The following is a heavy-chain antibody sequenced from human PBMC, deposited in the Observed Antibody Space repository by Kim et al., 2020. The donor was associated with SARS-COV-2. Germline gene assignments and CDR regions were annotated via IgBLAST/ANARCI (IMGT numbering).Heavy chain of an antibody. CDR3: ATSYPITMVRGVIITGLNYYYYGMDV. CDR2: FDPEDGET. V-gene: IGHV1-24*01. J-gene: IGHJ6*02. CDR1: GYTLTELS. D-gene: IGHD3-10*01. Sequence: ASVKVSCKVSGYTLTELSMHWVRQAPGKGLEWMGGFDPEDGETIYAQKFQGRVTMTEDTSTDTAYMELSSLRSEDTAVYYCATSYPITMVRGVIITGLNYYYYGMDVWGQGTTVTVSS.